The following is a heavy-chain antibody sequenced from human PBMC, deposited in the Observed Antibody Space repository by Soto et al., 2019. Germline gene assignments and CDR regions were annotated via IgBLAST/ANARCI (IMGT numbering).Heavy chain of an antibody. CDR2: INPNNGDI. J-gene: IGHJ4*02. CDR1: GYTFTDYY. Sequence: WASVKVSCKASGYTFTDYYIYWLRQAPGQGLEWMGWINPNNGDINYAQKFQGRVTMTRGSSISTAYLEMSRLRSDDTAIYYCARLKRYYGRRGSSHYWGQGTVVTF. D-gene: IGHD3-16*01. V-gene: IGHV1-2*02. CDR3: ARLKRYYGRRGSSHY.